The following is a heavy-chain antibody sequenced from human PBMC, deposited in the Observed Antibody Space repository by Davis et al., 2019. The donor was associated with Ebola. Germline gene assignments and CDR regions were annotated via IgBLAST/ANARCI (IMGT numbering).Heavy chain of an antibody. CDR2: IYYSGST. CDR3: ARAQDCSGGSCYSGEFDY. V-gene: IGHV4-59*12. CDR1: GGSISSYY. Sequence: MPSETLSLTCTVSGGSISSYYWSWIRQPPGKGLAWIGYIYYSGSTNYNPSHKSRITISVDTSKNQFSLKLSSVTAADTAVYYWARAQDCSGGSCYSGEFDYWGQGTLVTVSS. J-gene: IGHJ4*02. D-gene: IGHD2-15*01.